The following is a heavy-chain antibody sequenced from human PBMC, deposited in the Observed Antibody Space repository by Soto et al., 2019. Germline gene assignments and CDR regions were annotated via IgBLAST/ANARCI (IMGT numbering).Heavy chain of an antibody. CDR1: GYTLTELS. V-gene: IGHV1-24*01. CDR3: ASPRGYYDSSGYYSLFDY. CDR2: FDPEDGET. Sequence: ASVKVSCKVSGYTLTELSMHWVRQAPGKGLEWMGGFDPEDGETIYAQKFQGRVTMTEDTSTDTAYMELSSLRSEDTAVYYCASPRGYYDSSGYYSLFDYWGQGSQVTVSS. J-gene: IGHJ4*02. D-gene: IGHD3-22*01.